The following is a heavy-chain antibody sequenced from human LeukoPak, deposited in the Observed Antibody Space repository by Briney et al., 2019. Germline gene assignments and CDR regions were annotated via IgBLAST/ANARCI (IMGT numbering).Heavy chain of an antibody. Sequence: GGSLRLSCAASGFTFNSFAMSWVRQAPGKGLEWVSGISGSDRTTYYADSVKGRFTISRDNSKNTLYLQMNSLRAEDAAVYYCAKALYDSTGDGYWGQGTLVTISS. CDR3: AKALYDSTGDGY. V-gene: IGHV3-23*01. D-gene: IGHD7-27*01. CDR2: ISGSDRTT. CDR1: GFTFNSFA. J-gene: IGHJ4*02.